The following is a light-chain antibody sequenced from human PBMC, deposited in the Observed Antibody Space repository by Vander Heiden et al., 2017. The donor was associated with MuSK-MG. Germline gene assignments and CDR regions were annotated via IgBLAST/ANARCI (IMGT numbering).Light chain of an antibody. CDR3: QQRSNWWT. CDR2: DAS. Sequence: DIVLTQSPATLSLSPGERATLSCRASQSVSTYLAWYQQKLGQAPRLLIYDASNRATGIPARFSGSGSGTDFTLTISSLEPEDFAVYYCQQRSNWWTFGQGTKVEIK. V-gene: IGKV3-11*01. J-gene: IGKJ1*01. CDR1: QSVSTY.